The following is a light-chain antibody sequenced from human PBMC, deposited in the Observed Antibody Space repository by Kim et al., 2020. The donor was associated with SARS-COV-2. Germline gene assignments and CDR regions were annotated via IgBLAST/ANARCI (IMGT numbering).Light chain of an antibody. V-gene: IGKV1-39*01. CDR3: QQSHSFPRT. Sequence: SASVGDRDTITCRASQSISTFLNWYQQTPGKAPRLLIYDASSLQTGVPSRFSGSGSGTDFTLTISSLRREDFATYYCQQSHSFPRTFGQGTKLEI. CDR2: DAS. J-gene: IGKJ2*02. CDR1: QSISTF.